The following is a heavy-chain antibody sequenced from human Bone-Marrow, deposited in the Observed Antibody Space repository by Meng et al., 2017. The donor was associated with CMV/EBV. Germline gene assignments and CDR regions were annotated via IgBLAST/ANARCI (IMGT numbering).Heavy chain of an antibody. V-gene: IGHV1-2*02. CDR2: INPNSGGT. D-gene: IGHD1-26*01. J-gene: IGHJ4*01. CDR1: GYTFTGYY. Sequence: ASVKVSCKASGYTFTGYYMHWVRQAPGQGLEWMGWINPNSGGTNYAQKFQGRVTMTRDTSISTAYMELSRLRSDDTAVYYCAREGPGDGATYFFDYWGHGTLVTVTS. CDR3: AREGPGDGATYFFDY.